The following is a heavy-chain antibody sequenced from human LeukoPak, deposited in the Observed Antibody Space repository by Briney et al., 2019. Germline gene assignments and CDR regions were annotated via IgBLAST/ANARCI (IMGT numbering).Heavy chain of an antibody. Sequence: SGTLSLTCTVSGGSINSAEYYWSWIRQHPVKGLEWIGYIYYSGSRYYNPSLKSRVSISIDTSKNQFSLNLSSVTAADTAVYYCARDLGGDGFNLRNWFDPWGQGTLVTVSS. CDR1: GGSINSAEYY. CDR2: IYYSGSR. J-gene: IGHJ5*02. CDR3: ARDLGGDGFNLRNWFDP. D-gene: IGHD5-24*01. V-gene: IGHV4-31*03.